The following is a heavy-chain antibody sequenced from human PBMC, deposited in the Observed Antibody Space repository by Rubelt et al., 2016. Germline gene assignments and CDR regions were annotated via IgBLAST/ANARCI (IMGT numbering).Heavy chain of an antibody. CDR1: GGSFSGYY. D-gene: IGHD3-22*01. V-gene: IGHV4-34*01. CDR2: INHSGST. J-gene: IGHJ4*02. Sequence: QVQLQQWGAGLLKPSETLSLTCAVYGGSFSGYYWSWIRQPPGKGLEWIGEINHSGSTNYNPSLKSRVTISVDTSKNQFSLKLSSVTAADTAVYYCARGAPIYYDISVSEVYWGQGTLVIVSS. CDR3: ARGAPIYYDISVSEVY.